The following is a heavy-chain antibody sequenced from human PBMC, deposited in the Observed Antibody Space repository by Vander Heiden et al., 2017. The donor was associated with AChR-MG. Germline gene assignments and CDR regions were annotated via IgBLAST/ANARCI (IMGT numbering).Heavy chain of an antibody. CDR2: IFHSGST. CDR3: ARHRAAQNHWFDP. CDR1: GGSISSSSYS. J-gene: IGHJ5*02. D-gene: IGHD6-25*01. Sequence: QLQLQESGPGLVTPSETLSLTCTVSGGSISSSSYSWGWIRQPPGKGLEWIGSIYYSGSIFHSGSTYYNPSLKSRVTISVDTSKNQFSLKLSSVTAADTAVYYCARHRAAQNHWFDPWGLGTLVTVSS. V-gene: IGHV4-39*01.